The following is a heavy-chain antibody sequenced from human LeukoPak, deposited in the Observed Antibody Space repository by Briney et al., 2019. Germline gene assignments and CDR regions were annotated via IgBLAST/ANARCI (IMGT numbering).Heavy chain of an antibody. CDR3: ARDHMPTVTTGY. CDR1: GYTFTSYG. CDR2: ISAYNGNT. V-gene: IGHV1-18*01. Sequence: ASVKVSCKASGYTFTSYGISWVRQAPGQGLEWMGWISAYNGNTNYAQKLQGRVTMTTDTSPSTAYMELRSLRSDDTAVYYCARDHMPTVTTGYWGQGTLVTVSS. J-gene: IGHJ4*02. D-gene: IGHD4-17*01.